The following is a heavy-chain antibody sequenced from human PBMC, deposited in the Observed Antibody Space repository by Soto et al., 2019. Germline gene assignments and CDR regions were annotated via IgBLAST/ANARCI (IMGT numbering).Heavy chain of an antibody. CDR1: GFTFTTYA. Sequence: EVQLLESGGGLVQPGGSLRLSCAASGFTFTTYAMSWVRQAQGKGLEWVSGVTDSGGKTYYADSVKGRFTISRDNSKNTLYLQMNSLRAEDTAVYYCAKGFIVAATTPEFDYWGQGTLVTVSS. V-gene: IGHV3-23*01. J-gene: IGHJ4*02. D-gene: IGHD1-26*01. CDR3: AKGFIVAATTPEFDY. CDR2: VTDSGGKT.